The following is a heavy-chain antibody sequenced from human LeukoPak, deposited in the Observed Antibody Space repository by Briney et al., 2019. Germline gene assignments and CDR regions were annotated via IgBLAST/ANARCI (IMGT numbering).Heavy chain of an antibody. D-gene: IGHD6-19*01. CDR3: ARSLWLVPYYMDV. V-gene: IGHV4-34*01. Sequence: SETLSLTCAGYGGSFSGYYWSCIRRPPGKGLEWIGEINHSGSTNYNPSLKSRVTISVDTSKNQFSLKLSSVTAADTAVYYCARSLWLVPYYMDVWGKGTTVTISS. CDR1: GGSFSGYY. J-gene: IGHJ6*03. CDR2: INHSGST.